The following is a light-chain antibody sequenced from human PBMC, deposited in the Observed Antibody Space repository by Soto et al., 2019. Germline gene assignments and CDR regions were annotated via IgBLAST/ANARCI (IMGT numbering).Light chain of an antibody. CDR1: QGISSY. Sequence: DIQLTKAPSFLSASVGDRVTISCRASQGISSYLAWYQQKPGKAPKLLIYAASTLQSGVPSRFSVSTSGTEFTLTISSLQPEDFATYYCQQINSSPLTFGGGTKVEIK. CDR3: QQINSSPLT. CDR2: AAS. V-gene: IGKV1-9*01. J-gene: IGKJ4*01.